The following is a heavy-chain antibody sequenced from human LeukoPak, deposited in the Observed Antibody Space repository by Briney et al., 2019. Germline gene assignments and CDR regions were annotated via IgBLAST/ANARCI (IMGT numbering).Heavy chain of an antibody. CDR2: IIPILDVT. Sequence: SVKVSCKASGGTFTNYAIYWVRQAPGQGLEWMGRIIPILDVTNYAQKFQGRVTITADQSTSTAYMELSSLRSEDTAVYYCAGGGGVDILTGFQYWGQGTLVTVSS. V-gene: IGHV1-69*04. J-gene: IGHJ4*02. D-gene: IGHD3-9*01. CDR3: AGGGGVDILTGFQY. CDR1: GGTFTNYA.